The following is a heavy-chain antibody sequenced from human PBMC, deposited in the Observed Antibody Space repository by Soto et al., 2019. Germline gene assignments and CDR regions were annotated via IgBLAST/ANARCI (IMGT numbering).Heavy chain of an antibody. V-gene: IGHV3-23*01. CDR2: ISGSGDST. Sequence: EVQLLESGGGLVQPGGSRRLSCAASGFTFSTYALNWVGQAPGKGLEWVSGISGSGDSTYYADSVKGRFTVSRNTSKNTPNLQMNSLRGEETDVFDCAKEGSSRWSFDYWGQGTLVTVSS. CDR1: GFTFSTYA. CDR3: AKEGSSRWSFDY. J-gene: IGHJ4*02. D-gene: IGHD6-19*01.